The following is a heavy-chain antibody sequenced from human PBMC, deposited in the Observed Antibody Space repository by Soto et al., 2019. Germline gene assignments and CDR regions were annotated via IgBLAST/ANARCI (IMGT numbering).Heavy chain of an antibody. CDR2: ISYGGGTT. D-gene: IGHD3-22*01. CDR1: ELTFSNYA. CDR3: AKNPGYYYDSTGYHFDY. Sequence: GGSLRLSCAASELTFSNYAMSWVRQAPGKGLEWVSAISYGGGTTYYADSVKGRFTISRDNSKNTLYLQMNSLRAEDTAVYYCAKNPGYYYDSTGYHFDYWGQGT. J-gene: IGHJ4*02. V-gene: IGHV3-23*01.